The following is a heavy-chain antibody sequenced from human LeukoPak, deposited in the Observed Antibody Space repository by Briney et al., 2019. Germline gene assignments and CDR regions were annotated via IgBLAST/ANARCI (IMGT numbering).Heavy chain of an antibody. CDR3: AREPLAWLWFGELRNWFDS. CDR1: GFTFSSYA. CDR2: ISYDGSNK. Sequence: GGSLRLSCAASGFTFSSYAMHWVRQAPGKGLEWVAVISYDGSNKYYADSVKGRFTISRDNSKNTLYLQMNSLRAEDTAVYYCAREPLAWLWFGELRNWFDSWGQGTLVTVSS. V-gene: IGHV3-30-3*01. J-gene: IGHJ5*01. D-gene: IGHD3-10*01.